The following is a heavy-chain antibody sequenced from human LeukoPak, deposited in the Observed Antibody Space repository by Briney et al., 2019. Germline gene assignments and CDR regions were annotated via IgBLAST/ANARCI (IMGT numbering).Heavy chain of an antibody. CDR3: AGVLGCGGDCWKLDY. J-gene: IGHJ4*02. Sequence: ASVRVSCKASGYTFTGYFMHWMRQAPGQGLEWMGRLNPNSGVTNYAQKFQDRVTMTRDTSISTAYMELSRLRSDDTAVYYCAGVLGCGGDCWKLDYWGQGTLVTVSS. CDR2: LNPNSGVT. D-gene: IGHD2-21*02. CDR1: GYTFTGYF. V-gene: IGHV1-2*06.